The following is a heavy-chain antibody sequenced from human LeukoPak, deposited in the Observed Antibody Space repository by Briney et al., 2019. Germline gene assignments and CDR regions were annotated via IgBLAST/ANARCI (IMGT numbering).Heavy chain of an antibody. D-gene: IGHD5-12*01. J-gene: IGHJ4*02. Sequence: GGSLRLSCAASGFTFSSYSMNWVRQAPGKGLEWVSSISSSSSSYIYYADSVKGRFTISRDNAKNSLYLQMNSLRAEDTAVYYCARQSGYDPAGPPFFDYWGQGTLVTVSS. CDR1: GFTFSSYS. CDR2: ISSSSSSYI. CDR3: ARQSGYDPAGPPFFDY. V-gene: IGHV3-21*01.